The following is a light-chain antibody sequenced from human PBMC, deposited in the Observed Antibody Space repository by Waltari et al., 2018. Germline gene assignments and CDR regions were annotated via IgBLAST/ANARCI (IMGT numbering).Light chain of an antibody. CDR2: DDN. J-gene: IGLJ1*01. V-gene: IGLV3-21*02. CDR3: QVWDSTSDHYV. Sequence: SYVLTQPPSVSVVPGQTARITCGGNNIESKSVHWYQQKPGQAPVLVVYDDNDRPSGIPEQFSGSNSGNTATLTISRVEAGDEADYYCQVWDSTSDHYVFGTGTKVTVL. CDR1: NIESKS.